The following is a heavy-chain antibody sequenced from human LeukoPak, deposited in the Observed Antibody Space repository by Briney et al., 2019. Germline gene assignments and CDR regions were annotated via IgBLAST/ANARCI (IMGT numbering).Heavy chain of an antibody. CDR2: IYNGGST. CDR3: AKDRSSGWHWFHY. V-gene: IGHV4-59*01. J-gene: IGHJ4*02. D-gene: IGHD6-19*01. Sequence: SETLSLTCTVSGGSISSYYWSWIRQPPGKGLEWIGQIYNGGSTNYNPSLKSRVTISVDTSKNQFSLKLTSVTAADTAIYYCAKDRSSGWHWFHYWGQGTLVTVSS. CDR1: GGSISSYY.